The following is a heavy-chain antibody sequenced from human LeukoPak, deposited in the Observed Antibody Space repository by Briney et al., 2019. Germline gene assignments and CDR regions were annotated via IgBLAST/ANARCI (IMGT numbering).Heavy chain of an antibody. Sequence: SETLSLTCTVSGGSISSYYWSWIRQPPGKGLEWIGYIYYSGSTNYNPALKSRVTISVDTSKNQFSLKLSSVTAADAAVYYCARNTRYCSGGSCYGSYFDYWGQGTLVTVSS. CDR3: ARNTRYCSGGSCYGSYFDY. J-gene: IGHJ4*02. CDR2: IYYSGST. D-gene: IGHD2-15*01. CDR1: GGSISSYY. V-gene: IGHV4-59*01.